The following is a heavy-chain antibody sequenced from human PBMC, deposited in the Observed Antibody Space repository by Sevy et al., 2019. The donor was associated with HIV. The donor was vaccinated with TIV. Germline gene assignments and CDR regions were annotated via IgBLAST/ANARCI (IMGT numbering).Heavy chain of an antibody. Sequence: SETLSLTCTVSGCSMGSYYLTWIRQPPGKGLEWIGYFYDTGSTNYNPSLESRVTISIDTSKNQFSLNLSYVTAADTAVYYCAREGGLVDYGMDVWGQGITVTVSS. J-gene: IGHJ6*02. D-gene: IGHD3-9*01. CDR3: AREGGLVDYGMDV. V-gene: IGHV4-59*01. CDR2: FYDTGST. CDR1: GCSMGSYY.